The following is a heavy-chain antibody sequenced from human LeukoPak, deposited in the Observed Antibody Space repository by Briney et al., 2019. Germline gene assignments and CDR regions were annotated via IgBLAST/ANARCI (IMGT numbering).Heavy chain of an antibody. CDR3: ARDLEYYDILTGYYKGFDY. CDR1: GFTFSSYS. V-gene: IGHV3-48*02. D-gene: IGHD3-9*01. J-gene: IGHJ4*02. CDR2: ISSGSSTI. Sequence: GGSLRLSCAASGFTFSSYSMNWVRQAPGKGLEWVSSISSGSSTIYYADTVKGRFTISRHNSKNSLYLQMNSLSDEDTAVYYCARDLEYYDILTGYYKGFDYWGQGTLVTVSS.